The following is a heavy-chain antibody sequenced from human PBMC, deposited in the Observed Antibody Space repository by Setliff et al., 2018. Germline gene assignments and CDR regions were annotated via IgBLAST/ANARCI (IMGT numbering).Heavy chain of an antibody. J-gene: IGHJ2*01. CDR3: ARHHAQYYSDSSGYYYEDWYFDL. Sequence: SETLSLTCSVSGGSITSSYWSWIRQPPGNGLEYIGYIYNSGSTNSNPSLKSRVTISVDTSKNRSSLKLSYVTAADTAVEYCARHHAQYYSDSSGYYYEDWYFDLWGRGTLVTVSS. D-gene: IGHD3-22*01. V-gene: IGHV4-59*08. CDR1: GGSITSSY. CDR2: IYNSGST.